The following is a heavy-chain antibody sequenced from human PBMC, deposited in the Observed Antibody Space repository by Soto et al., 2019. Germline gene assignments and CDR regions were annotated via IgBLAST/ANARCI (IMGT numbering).Heavy chain of an antibody. CDR3: ARDAPGVAPY. Sequence: QVQLQESGPGLVKPSQTLSLTCTVSGGSIINGQTYLNWIRQHPEKGLEWMGYINYRGTTNYHPALKSRILISLDNSANQFSLRLTSVTAADTAVYYCARDAPGVAPYWGQGTQVTVSS. V-gene: IGHV4-31*03. D-gene: IGHD2-15*01. CDR1: GGSIINGQTY. CDR2: INYRGTT. J-gene: IGHJ4*02.